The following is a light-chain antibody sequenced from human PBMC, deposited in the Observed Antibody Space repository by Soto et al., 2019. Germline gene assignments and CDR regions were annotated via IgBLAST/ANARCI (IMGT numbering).Light chain of an antibody. J-gene: IGLJ1*01. CDR1: SSDVAAYNF. CDR3: SAYTVSRTDV. V-gene: IGLV2-14*03. CDR2: NVY. Sequence: QSALTQPASVYGSPGQSITISCTGTSSDVAAYNFVSWHQQHPGKAPKLMIYNVYDRPSGISYRFSGSKSGNTASLTISGLQGEDEADYYCSAYTVSRTDVFGTGTKGTVL.